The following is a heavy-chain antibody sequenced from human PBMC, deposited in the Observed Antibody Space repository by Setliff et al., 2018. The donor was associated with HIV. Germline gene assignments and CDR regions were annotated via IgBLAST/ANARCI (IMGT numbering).Heavy chain of an antibody. Sequence: ASVKVSCKASGYTFINFDITWVRQAPGQGLEWMGWISANYAKTDYSQKFQGRVTMTTDTSTSTAYMELRSLTSDDTAMYFCARLGSGWSDSYYYAMDIWGQGATVTVSS. J-gene: IGHJ6*02. V-gene: IGHV1-18*04. D-gene: IGHD6-19*01. CDR3: ARLGSGWSDSYYYAMDI. CDR1: GYTFINFD. CDR2: ISANYAKT.